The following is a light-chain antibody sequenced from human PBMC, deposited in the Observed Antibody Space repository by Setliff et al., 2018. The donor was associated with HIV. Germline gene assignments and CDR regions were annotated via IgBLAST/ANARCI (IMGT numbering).Light chain of an antibody. CDR1: SSDVGGYKY. V-gene: IGLV2-14*03. Sequence: QSVLTQPASVSGSPGQLITISCTGTSSDVGGYKYVSWYQQHPGKAPKLMIYDVTHRPSGVSDRFSGSKSGNTASLTISGVQAEDEADYYCSSYTSSSTLYVFGSGTKV. CDR2: DVT. CDR3: SSYTSSSTLYV. J-gene: IGLJ1*01.